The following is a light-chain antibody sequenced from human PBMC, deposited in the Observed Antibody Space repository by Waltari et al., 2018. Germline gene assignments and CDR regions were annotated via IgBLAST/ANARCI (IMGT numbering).Light chain of an antibody. CDR3: QQYYIAPHT. V-gene: IGKV4-1*01. Sequence: DIEMTQSPDSLAVSLGERATINCKSSQSVLYSSNNKNYLAWYQHKLGQPPKLLIYWASTRESGVPERFSGSGSGTDFTLTISSLQAEDVAVYYCQQYYIAPHTFGGGTKVEVK. CDR2: WAS. CDR1: QSVLYSSNNKNY. J-gene: IGKJ4*01.